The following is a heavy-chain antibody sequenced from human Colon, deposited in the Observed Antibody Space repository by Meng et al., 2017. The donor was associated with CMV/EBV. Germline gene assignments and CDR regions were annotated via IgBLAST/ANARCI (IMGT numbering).Heavy chain of an antibody. Sequence: LTCAVYGGSFSDYYWTWIRQYPGKGLEWIGEIDHSGSTHYNPSLKSRITMSVDTSKNQFSLNLSSVTAADTAVYSCARVGLPDRFFDSWGQGTLVTVSS. CDR2: IDHSGST. D-gene: IGHD3/OR15-3a*01. J-gene: IGHJ4*02. CDR1: GGSFSDYY. V-gene: IGHV4-34*01. CDR3: ARVGLPDRFFDS.